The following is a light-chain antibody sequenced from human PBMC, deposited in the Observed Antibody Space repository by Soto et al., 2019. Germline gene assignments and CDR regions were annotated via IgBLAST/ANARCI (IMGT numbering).Light chain of an antibody. CDR2: EVN. CDR1: SSDIGGYNS. V-gene: IGLV2-8*01. CDR3: SSSAGIYHYLV. Sequence: QSALTQPPSASGSPGQSVTISCTGTSSDIGGYNSVSWYQQHPGKSPRLMIYEVNKRPSGVPDRFSGSKSGYTASLTVSGLQTEDEAFYCCSSSAGIYHYLVFGGGTKLTVL. J-gene: IGLJ3*02.